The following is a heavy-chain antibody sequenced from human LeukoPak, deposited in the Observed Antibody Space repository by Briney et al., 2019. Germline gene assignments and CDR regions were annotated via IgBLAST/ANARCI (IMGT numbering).Heavy chain of an antibody. CDR2: ISWDGGST. CDR1: GFTFSSYS. Sequence: GGSLRLSCAASGFTFSSYSMNWVRQAPGKGLEWVSLISWDGGSTYYADSVKGRFTISRDNSKNSLYLQMNSLRAEDTALYYCAKPTSPGYSYGLVYWGQGTLVTVSS. J-gene: IGHJ4*02. D-gene: IGHD5-18*01. V-gene: IGHV3-43D*04. CDR3: AKPTSPGYSYGLVY.